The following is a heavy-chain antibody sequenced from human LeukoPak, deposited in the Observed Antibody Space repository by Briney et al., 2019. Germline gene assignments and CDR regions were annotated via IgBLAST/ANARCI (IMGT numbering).Heavy chain of an antibody. CDR3: ARHQLHYGSGSSFDS. J-gene: IGHJ4*02. D-gene: IGHD3-10*01. CDR1: GGSISGYF. CDR2: IYPSRNT. Sequence: SETLSLTCTVSGGSISGYFWSWIRLPPGKGLEWIGYIYPSRNTNYNPSLKSRVTIAVDMSKNQFSLKLKSVTAADTAVYLCARHQLHYGSGSSFDSWGQGTLVIVSS. V-gene: IGHV4-4*09.